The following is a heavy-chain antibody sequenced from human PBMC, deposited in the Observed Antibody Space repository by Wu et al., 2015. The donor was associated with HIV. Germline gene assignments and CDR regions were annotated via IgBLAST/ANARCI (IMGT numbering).Heavy chain of an antibody. V-gene: IGHV1-46*01. Sequence: QVQLVQSGAQVQRSGASVKVSCKTSGYTFTGYYIHWVRQAPGQGLEWMGIINPSNGRTRHAEKFQGRFIMTRDTSTSTVHMDLSSLRSEDTAVYYCARDRIRMATVNRGDVFDIWGQGTMVTVSS. J-gene: IGHJ3*02. D-gene: IGHD5-24*01. CDR2: INPSNGRT. CDR3: ARDRIRMATVNRGDVFDI. CDR1: GYTFTGYY.